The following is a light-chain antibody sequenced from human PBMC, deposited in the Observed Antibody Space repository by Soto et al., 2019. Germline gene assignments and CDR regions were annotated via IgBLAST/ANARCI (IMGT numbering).Light chain of an antibody. Sequence: IVMTQSPESLAVSVGERGTNSRRSSQSVLSNSNNKNYLGWYQQKSGQAPRLLIYDASNRATGVPARISASGSRTVFALTIVSLEPEDSAVYYFQQNSNWRPITFGQGTRLEIK. CDR1: QSVLSNSNNKNY. CDR3: QQNSNWRPIT. CDR2: DAS. V-gene: IGKV4-1*01. J-gene: IGKJ5*01.